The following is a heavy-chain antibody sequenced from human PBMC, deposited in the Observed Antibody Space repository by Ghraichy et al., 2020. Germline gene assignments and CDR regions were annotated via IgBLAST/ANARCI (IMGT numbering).Heavy chain of an antibody. CDR3: VKVGAAAHFSGDQNYYYYYMDV. CDR1: GFTFSSYA. D-gene: IGHD6-13*01. Sequence: GGSLRLSCSASGFTFSSYAMHWVRQAPGKGLEYVSAISSNGGSTYYADSVKGRFTISRDNSKNTLYLQMSSLRAEDTAVYYCVKVGAAAHFSGDQNYYYYYMDVWGKGTTVTVSS. J-gene: IGHJ6*03. V-gene: IGHV3-64D*06. CDR2: ISSNGGST.